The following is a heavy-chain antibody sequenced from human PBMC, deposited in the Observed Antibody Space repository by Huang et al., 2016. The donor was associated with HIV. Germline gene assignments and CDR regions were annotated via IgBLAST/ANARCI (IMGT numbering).Heavy chain of an antibody. Sequence: QIHLVQSGPEVKQPGASVKVSCKASGYKFHIYEITWVRQTPGQGLEWMGWISGDNVRTRFAQKFQDRVTMTTDVATSTAFLELRSLRFDDTAVYYCARTKGEFDFWGQGALVTVSS. D-gene: IGHD3-16*01. CDR2: ISGDNVRT. CDR1: GYKFHIYE. CDR3: ARTKGEFDF. J-gene: IGHJ4*02. V-gene: IGHV1-18*04.